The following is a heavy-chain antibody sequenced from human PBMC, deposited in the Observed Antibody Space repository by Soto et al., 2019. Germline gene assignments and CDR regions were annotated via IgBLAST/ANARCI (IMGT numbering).Heavy chain of an antibody. CDR2: IKQAGSEK. CDR3: ARDLEEVGAHDY. J-gene: IGHJ4*02. V-gene: IGHV3-7*01. Sequence: PGGSLRLSCAASVFTFSSYWMSWVRQAPGKGLEWVANIKQAGSEKYYVDSVKGRFTISRDNGKNSLYLQMNSLRAEDTAVYYCARDLEEVGAHDYWGQGTLVTSPQ. D-gene: IGHD1-26*01. CDR1: VFTFSSYW.